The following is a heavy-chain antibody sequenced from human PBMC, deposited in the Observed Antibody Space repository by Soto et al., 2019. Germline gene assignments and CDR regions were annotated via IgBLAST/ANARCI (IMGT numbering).Heavy chain of an antibody. CDR1: GYTFTSYG. D-gene: IGHD3-22*01. J-gene: IGHJ3*02. CDR3: ARVLYYYDSSGHFDI. V-gene: IGHV1-18*01. Sequence: ASVKVSCKASGYTFTSYGISWVRQAPGQGLEWMRWISAYNGNTNYAQKLQGRVTMTTDTSTSTAYMELRSLRSDDTAVYYCARVLYYYDSSGHFDIWGQGTMVTGSS. CDR2: ISAYNGNT.